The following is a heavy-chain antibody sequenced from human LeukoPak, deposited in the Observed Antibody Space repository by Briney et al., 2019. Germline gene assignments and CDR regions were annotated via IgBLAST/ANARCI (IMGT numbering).Heavy chain of an antibody. CDR3: ARYCSSTSCYGIDY. CDR1: GYTFTSYG. J-gene: IGHJ4*02. Sequence: GASVKVSCKASGYTFTSYGISWVRQAPGQGLEWMGWISAYNGNTNYAQKLQGRVTMTTDTSTSTAYMELRSLRSDDTAVYYCARYCSSTSCYGIDYWGLGTLVTVSS. D-gene: IGHD2-2*01. CDR2: ISAYNGNT. V-gene: IGHV1-18*01.